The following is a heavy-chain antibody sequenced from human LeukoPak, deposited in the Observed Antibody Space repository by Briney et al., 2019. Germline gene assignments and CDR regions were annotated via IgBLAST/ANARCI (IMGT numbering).Heavy chain of an antibody. D-gene: IGHD5-12*01. CDR3: ARDRGGYEFFDF. Sequence: PGRSLRLSCAASGFTFSDYNMHWVRQAPGKGLDWVALMSPDGNKKYYADSVKGRFTISRDNSKNTVDLQLNSLRAEDTAVYYCARDRGGYEFFDFRGQGTRVTVSS. V-gene: IGHV3-30-3*01. CDR2: MSPDGNKK. CDR1: GFTFSDYN. J-gene: IGHJ4*02.